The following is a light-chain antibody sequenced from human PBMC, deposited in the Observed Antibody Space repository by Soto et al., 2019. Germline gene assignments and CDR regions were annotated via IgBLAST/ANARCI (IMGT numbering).Light chain of an antibody. J-gene: IGKJ3*01. Sequence: EIVLTQSPGTLSLSPVEAATLSCRASQSGSSTYLAWYQQKPGQAPRLLIYDASSRATGIPDKFRGSGSGTAFSLAISSLEPEDSTVYSCQQYGRSPGFFTFGPGTKVDIK. V-gene: IGKV3-20*01. CDR1: QSGSSTY. CDR3: QQYGRSPGFFT. CDR2: DAS.